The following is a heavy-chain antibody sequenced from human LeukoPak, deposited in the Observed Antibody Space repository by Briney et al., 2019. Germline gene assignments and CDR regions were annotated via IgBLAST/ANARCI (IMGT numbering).Heavy chain of an antibody. Sequence: PSETLSLTCAVYGGSFSGYYWSWIRQPPGKGLEWIGETNHSGSTNYNPSLKSRVTISVDTSKNQFSLKLSSVTAADTAVYYCARGRRLRGVTIFGVPLRGLDAFDIWGQGTMVTVSS. CDR3: ARGRRLRGVTIFGVPLRGLDAFDI. CDR2: TNHSGST. J-gene: IGHJ3*02. D-gene: IGHD3-3*01. V-gene: IGHV4-34*01. CDR1: GGSFSGYY.